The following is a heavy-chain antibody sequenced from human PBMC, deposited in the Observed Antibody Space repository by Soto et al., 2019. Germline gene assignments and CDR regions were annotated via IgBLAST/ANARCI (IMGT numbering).Heavy chain of an antibody. CDR2: IYYSGST. D-gene: IGHD3-3*01. Sequence: SETLSLTCTFSGGSISSSSYYWGWIRQPPGKGLEWIGSIYYSGSTYYNPSLKSRVTISVDTSKNQFSLKLSSVTAADTAVYYCARRSESEYYDFWSGYGWYDPWGEGTLVTFS. J-gene: IGHJ5*02. CDR1: GGSISSSSYY. CDR3: ARRSESEYYDFWSGYGWYDP. V-gene: IGHV4-39*01.